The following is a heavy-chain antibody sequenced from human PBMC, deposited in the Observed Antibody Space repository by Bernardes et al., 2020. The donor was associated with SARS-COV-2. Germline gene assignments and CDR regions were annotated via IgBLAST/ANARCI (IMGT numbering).Heavy chain of an antibody. Sequence: SETLSVRCTVSSGCISNSNYYWGWILQPPGKGLEWIGRIYSSGTTYKNPSLQSRVTKSVDPSKNQFSLRLTSVTAADTAVYYCVGSSCGRDCYIGGLRSWDYGMDVWGQGTTVTVSS. J-gene: IGHJ6*02. CDR2: IYSSGTT. CDR1: SGCISNSNYY. V-gene: IGHV4-39*01. CDR3: VGSSCGRDCYIGGLRSWDYGMDV. D-gene: IGHD2-21*02.